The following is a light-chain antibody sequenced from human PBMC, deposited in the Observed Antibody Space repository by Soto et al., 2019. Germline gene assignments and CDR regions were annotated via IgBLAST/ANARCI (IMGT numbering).Light chain of an antibody. J-gene: IGKJ5*01. V-gene: IGKV3-11*01. CDR1: QSVSSY. CDR3: QQRSSWPLT. CDR2: DAS. Sequence: EIVLTQSPATLSLSPGERATLCCRASQSVSSYLAWYQQKSGQAPRLLIYDASNRATGIPARFSGSGSGTDFTLTISSLEPEDFAVYYCQQRSSWPLTFGQGTRLEIK.